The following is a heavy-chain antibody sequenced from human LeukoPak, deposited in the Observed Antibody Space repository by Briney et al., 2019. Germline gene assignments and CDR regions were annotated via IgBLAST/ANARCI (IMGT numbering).Heavy chain of an antibody. D-gene: IGHD4-17*01. CDR1: GGSISISSYY. CDR2: IYYSGST. CDR3: ARSTTVATINWFAP. V-gene: IGHV4-39*07. J-gene: IGHJ5*02. Sequence: KSSETLSLTCTVLGGSISISSYYWGWIRQPPGKGLEWIVSIYYSGSTYYNPSLKSRVTISVDTSKNQFSLKLSSVTAADTAVYYCARSTTVATINWFAPWGQGRLVTVSS.